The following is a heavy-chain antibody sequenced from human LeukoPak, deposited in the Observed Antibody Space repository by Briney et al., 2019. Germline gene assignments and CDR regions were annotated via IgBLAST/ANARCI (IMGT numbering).Heavy chain of an antibody. CDR3: ARQYGLPTFDY. V-gene: IGHV4-39*01. Sequence: ASETLSLTCTVSGDSISSSSYYWGWIRQPPGKGLEWIGSIYYSGNTYYNPSLKSRVTISVDTSKNQFSLKLSSVTAADTAVYYCARQYGLPTFDYWGQGTLVTVSS. D-gene: IGHD5-12*01. CDR1: GDSISSSSYY. J-gene: IGHJ4*02. CDR2: IYYSGNT.